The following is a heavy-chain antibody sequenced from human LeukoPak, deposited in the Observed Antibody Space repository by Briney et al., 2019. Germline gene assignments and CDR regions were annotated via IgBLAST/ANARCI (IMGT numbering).Heavy chain of an antibody. CDR3: VSGNDPDYVWGTYRLDVFDI. J-gene: IGHJ3*02. V-gene: IGHV3-21*01. CDR1: GYTFSEYS. D-gene: IGHD3-16*02. Sequence: KAGGSLRLSCAASGYTFSEYSVSWFRQVPGKGLEWVLSICSSGNYIYYADSVKGRFTISSDNAKNQLFLQMNTLRAADTAVYYCVSGNDPDYVWGTYRLDVFDIWGEGTMVIVSS. CDR2: ICSSGNYI.